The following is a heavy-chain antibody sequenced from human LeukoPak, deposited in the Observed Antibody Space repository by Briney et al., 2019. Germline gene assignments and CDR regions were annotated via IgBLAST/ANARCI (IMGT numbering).Heavy chain of an antibody. J-gene: IGHJ5*02. Sequence: SQTLSPTSAISGDSVSSNSAAWNWLRQSPSRALEWLARTYYTPKWYNDYAVSLKSRITINPDTSKYQFSVQLNSTTPEVTALDYCARGVYSSGWYYLWGQGTLVTVSS. CDR1: GDSVSSNSAA. CDR2: TYYTPKWYN. V-gene: IGHV6-1*01. D-gene: IGHD6-19*01. CDR3: ARGVYSSGWYYL.